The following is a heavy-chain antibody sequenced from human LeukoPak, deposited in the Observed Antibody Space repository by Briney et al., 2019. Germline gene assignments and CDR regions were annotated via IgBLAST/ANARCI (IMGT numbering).Heavy chain of an antibody. V-gene: IGHV3-48*03. Sequence: GGSLRLSCAASGFTFSSYEMNWVRQAPGKGLEWVSYISASGSTIYNADSVKGRFTISRDNAKNSLYLQMNSLRAEDTAVYYCARGGQGGYNGYDSHAFDIWGQGTMVTVSS. CDR2: ISASGSTI. CDR3: ARGGQGGYNGYDSHAFDI. CDR1: GFTFSSYE. D-gene: IGHD5-12*01. J-gene: IGHJ3*02.